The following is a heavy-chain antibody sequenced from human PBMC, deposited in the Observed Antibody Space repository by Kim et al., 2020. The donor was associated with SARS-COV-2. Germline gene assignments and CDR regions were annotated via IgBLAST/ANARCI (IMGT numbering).Heavy chain of an antibody. V-gene: IGHV3-9*01. Sequence: GGSLRLSCAASGFTFDDYAMHWVRQAPGKGLEWVSGISWNSGSIGYADSVKGRFTISRDNAKNSLYLQMNSLRAEDTALYYCAKDIFPIAVAVSEGDYWGQGTLVTVSS. D-gene: IGHD6-19*01. CDR3: AKDIFPIAVAVSEGDY. CDR1: GFTFDDYA. CDR2: ISWNSGSI. J-gene: IGHJ4*02.